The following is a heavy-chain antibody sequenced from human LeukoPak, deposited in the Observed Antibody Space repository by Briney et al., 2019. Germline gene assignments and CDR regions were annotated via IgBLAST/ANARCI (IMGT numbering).Heavy chain of an antibody. V-gene: IGHV1-3*01. D-gene: IGHD6-19*01. J-gene: IGHJ4*02. CDR2: SNAGNGNT. Sequence: EASVKVSCKASGDTFTSYAMHWVRQAPRQRLEWMGSSNAGNGNTKYSQKFQGRVTITRDTSASTAYMELSSLRSEDTAVYYCARDSSGWYTEGYFDYWGQGTLVTVSS. CDR1: GDTFTSYA. CDR3: ARDSSGWYTEGYFDY.